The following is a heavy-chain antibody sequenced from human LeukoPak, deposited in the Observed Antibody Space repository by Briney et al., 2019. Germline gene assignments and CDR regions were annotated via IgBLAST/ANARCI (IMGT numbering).Heavy chain of an antibody. CDR2: IYYSGST. V-gene: IGHV4-59*08. Sequence: SETLSLTCTVSGGSISSYYWSWIRQPPGKGLEWIGYIYYSGSTNYNPSLKSRVTISVDTSKNQFSLKLSSVTAADTAVYYCTRSGYSSGWSFDYWGQGTLVTVSS. J-gene: IGHJ4*02. CDR1: GGSISSYY. D-gene: IGHD6-19*01. CDR3: TRSGYSSGWSFDY.